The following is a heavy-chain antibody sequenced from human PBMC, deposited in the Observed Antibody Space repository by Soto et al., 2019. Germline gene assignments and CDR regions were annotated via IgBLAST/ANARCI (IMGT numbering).Heavy chain of an antibody. Sequence: ASVKVSCKASGYTFTSYYMHWVRQAPGQGLEWMGIINPSGGSTSYAQKFQGRVTMTRDTSTSTVYMELSSLRSEDTAVYYCARDPDYDFWSGYYTLGYWGQGTLVTVSS. D-gene: IGHD3-3*01. CDR1: GYTFTSYY. CDR3: ARDPDYDFWSGYYTLGY. V-gene: IGHV1-46*01. J-gene: IGHJ4*02. CDR2: INPSGGST.